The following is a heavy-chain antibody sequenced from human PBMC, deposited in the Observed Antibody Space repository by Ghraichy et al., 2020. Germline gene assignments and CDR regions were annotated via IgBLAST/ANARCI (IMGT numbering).Heavy chain of an antibody. Sequence: TLSLTCAASGFTFSSYWMSWVRQAPGKGLEWVANIKQDGSEKYYVDSVKGRFTISRDNAKNSLYLQMNSLRAEDTAVYYCAREDGLSSTGYYGMDVWGQGTTVTVSS. V-gene: IGHV3-7*01. CDR2: IKQDGSEK. D-gene: IGHD2-8*02. CDR3: AREDGLSSTGYYGMDV. CDR1: GFTFSSYW. J-gene: IGHJ6*02.